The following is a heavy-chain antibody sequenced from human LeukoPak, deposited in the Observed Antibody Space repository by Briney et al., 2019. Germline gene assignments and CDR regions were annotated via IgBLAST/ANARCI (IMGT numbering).Heavy chain of an antibody. CDR2: ISYDGTYK. CDR3: AKGGYCSSTTCYGESRFDP. CDR1: GFTFSSYS. V-gene: IGHV3-30*18. Sequence: GGSLRLSCAASGFTFSSYSMHWVRQAPGKGLEWVAIISYDGTYKYYADSVKGRLTISRDNSKNTLYLQMNSLRAEDTALYYCAKGGYCSSTTCYGESRFDPWGQGTLVTVSS. D-gene: IGHD2-2*01. J-gene: IGHJ5*02.